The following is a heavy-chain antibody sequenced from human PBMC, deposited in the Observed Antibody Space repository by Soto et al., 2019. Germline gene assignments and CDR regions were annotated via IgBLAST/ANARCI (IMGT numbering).Heavy chain of an antibody. Sequence: QVQLVESGGGVVQPGRSLRLSCAASGFTFSSYGMHWVRQAPGKGLEWVAVISYDGSNKYYADSVKGRFTISRDNSKNTLYLQMNSLRAEDTAVYYCAKDFQGSGSYQSDAFDIWGQGTMVTVSS. J-gene: IGHJ3*02. V-gene: IGHV3-30*18. CDR1: GFTFSSYG. CDR2: ISYDGSNK. D-gene: IGHD3-10*01. CDR3: AKDFQGSGSYQSDAFDI.